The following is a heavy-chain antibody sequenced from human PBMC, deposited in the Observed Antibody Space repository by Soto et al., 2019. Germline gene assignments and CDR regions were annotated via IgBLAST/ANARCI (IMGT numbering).Heavy chain of an antibody. CDR1: GYTVTSFG. CDR3: ARVRSSWNNYNWFDP. Sequence: SVKVSCKASGYTVTSFGISWVRQAPGQGLEWMGWISAYNGNTNYAQILQGRVTMTTDTSTSTAYMELTSLRSDDTAVYYCARVRSSWNNYNWFDPWGQGTLVTVSS. CDR2: ISAYNGNT. V-gene: IGHV1-18*01. J-gene: IGHJ5*02. D-gene: IGHD6-13*01.